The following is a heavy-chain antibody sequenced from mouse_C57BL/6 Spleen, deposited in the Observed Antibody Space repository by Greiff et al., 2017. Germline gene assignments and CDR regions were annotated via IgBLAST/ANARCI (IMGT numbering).Heavy chain of an antibody. D-gene: IGHD2-4*01. V-gene: IGHV1-64*01. CDR1: GYTFTSYW. J-gene: IGHJ2*01. Sequence: QVQLQQPGAELVKPGASVKLSCKASGYTFTSYWMHWVKQRPGQGLEWIGMIHPTSGSTNYNEKFKSKATLTVDKSSSTAYMQLSSLTSEDSAVYYCAPSYYDYGGVDYWGQGTTLTVAS. CDR2: IHPTSGST. CDR3: APSYYDYGGVDY.